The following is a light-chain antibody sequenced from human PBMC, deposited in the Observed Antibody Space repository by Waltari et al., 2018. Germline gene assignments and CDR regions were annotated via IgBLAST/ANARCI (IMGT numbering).Light chain of an antibody. CDR2: EAR. V-gene: IGLV1-51*02. Sequence: QSVLTQPPSVSAAPGQRVTISCSGGSSNIGNNYVSWYRQFQGTAPKLLIYEARGRPAGIPGRCAGSKSGTSATLDITGVQAGDEADYYCGTWDSSLSGAVFGGGTHLTVL. CDR1: SSNIGNNY. J-gene: IGLJ7*01. CDR3: GTWDSSLSGAV.